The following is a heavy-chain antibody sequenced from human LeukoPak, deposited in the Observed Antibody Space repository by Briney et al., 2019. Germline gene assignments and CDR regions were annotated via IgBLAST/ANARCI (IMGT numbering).Heavy chain of an antibody. Sequence: GESLKISCKGSGYSFTTYWIAWVRQMPGQGLEWMAIIYPGDSDARYSPSFQGQVTISVDKSISTTYLRWSSLKASDTAMYYCARRGWGFGEPKRDHDTFDIWGQGTMVTVSS. CDR1: GYSFTTYW. CDR2: IYPGDSDA. D-gene: IGHD3-10*01. V-gene: IGHV5-51*01. CDR3: ARRGWGFGEPKRDHDTFDI. J-gene: IGHJ3*02.